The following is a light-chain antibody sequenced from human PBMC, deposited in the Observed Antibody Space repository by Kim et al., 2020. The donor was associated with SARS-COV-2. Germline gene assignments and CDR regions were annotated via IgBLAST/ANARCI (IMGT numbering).Light chain of an antibody. J-gene: IGLJ2*01. CDR1: KLGYKY. CDR3: QAWDSSTALV. Sequence: VSPGQTASITCSGDKLGYKYACWYQQKPGQSPVLVIYQDSKRPSGIPERFSGSNSGNTATLTISGTQAMDEADYYCQAWDSSTALVFGGGTQLTVL. CDR2: QDS. V-gene: IGLV3-1*01.